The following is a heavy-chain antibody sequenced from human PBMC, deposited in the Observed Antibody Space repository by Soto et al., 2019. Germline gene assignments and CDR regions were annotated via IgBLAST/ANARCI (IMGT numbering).Heavy chain of an antibody. CDR1: GFTFSSYG. V-gene: IGHV3-30*03. J-gene: IGHJ6*02. CDR2: ISYDGSNK. Sequence: HPGGSLRICGAACGFTFSSYGMHWVRKATGKGLEWVAVISYDGSNKYYVDSVKGRFTISRDNAKNSLYLQMNSLRAEDTAVYYCARDPNIVLVPAALRSYYYYYGMDVWGQGTTVTVSS. D-gene: IGHD2-2*01. CDR3: ARDPNIVLVPAALRSYYYYYGMDV.